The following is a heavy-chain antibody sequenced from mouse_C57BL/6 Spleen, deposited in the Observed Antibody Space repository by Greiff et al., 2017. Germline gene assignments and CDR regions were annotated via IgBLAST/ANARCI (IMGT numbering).Heavy chain of an antibody. CDR2: ISSGGSYT. CDR1: GFTFSSYG. J-gene: IGHJ1*03. V-gene: IGHV5-6*02. D-gene: IGHD4-1*01. CDR3: ARHARWDVWYFDV. Sequence: DVKLVESGGDLVKPRGSLKLSCAASGFTFSSYGMSWVRQTPDKRLEWVATISSGGSYTYYPDSVKGRFTISRDNAKNTLYLQMSSLKSEDTAMYYCARHARWDVWYFDVWGTGTTVTVSS.